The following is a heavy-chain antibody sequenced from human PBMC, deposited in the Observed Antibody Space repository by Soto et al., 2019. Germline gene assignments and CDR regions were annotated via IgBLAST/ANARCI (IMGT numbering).Heavy chain of an antibody. V-gene: IGHV1-2*02. CDR1: GYPVTAYY. J-gene: IGHJ3*02. CDR3: ARGGGVGVAGSAAFDM. CDR2: INPATGAA. Sequence: QLHLVHSGAVVKKPGASVTVSCSASGYPVTAYYMHWVRQAPGRGLEWMGGINPATGAAKYTQTFQGRVTMTRETSTSTVFMELGGLTSEDPAVFYCARGGGVGVAGSAAFDMWGQGTLVTVSS. D-gene: IGHD3-3*01.